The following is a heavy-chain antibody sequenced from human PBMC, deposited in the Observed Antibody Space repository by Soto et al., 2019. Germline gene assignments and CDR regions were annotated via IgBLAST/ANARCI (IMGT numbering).Heavy chain of an antibody. CDR3: LREDRASDY. CDR1: GDTFINSA. V-gene: IGHV1-69*01. J-gene: IGHJ4*02. Sequence: QVQLVQSGAEVKMPGSSVKCSCTASGDTFINSAISWARQSPGQGLEWMGGIITVFATPHYAQRFQGRVSITAAESTRTVYRELSSLVSDDTAVNSCLREDRASDYWGQGTLVIVSS. CDR2: IITVFATP.